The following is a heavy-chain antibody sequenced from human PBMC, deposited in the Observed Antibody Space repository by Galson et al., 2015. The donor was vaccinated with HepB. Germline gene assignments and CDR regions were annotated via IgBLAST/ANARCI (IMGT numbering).Heavy chain of an antibody. J-gene: IGHJ6*02. CDR3: AKDLVIAVAGLPQKTYYYYGMDV. CDR2: IIPIFGTA. CDR1: GGTFSSYA. D-gene: IGHD6-19*01. V-gene: IGHV1-69*13. Sequence: SVKVSCKASGGTFSSYAISWVRQAPGQGLEWMGGIIPIFGTANYAQKFQGRVTITADESTSTAYMELSSLRAEDTAVYYCAKDLVIAVAGLPQKTYYYYGMDVWGQGTTVTVSS.